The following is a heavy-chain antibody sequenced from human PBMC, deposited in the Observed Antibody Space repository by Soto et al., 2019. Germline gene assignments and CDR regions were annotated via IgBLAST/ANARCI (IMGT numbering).Heavy chain of an antibody. CDR3: AREPKCSGGQNWAFNYFDP. D-gene: IGHD7-27*01. V-gene: IGHV3-30-3*01. CDR1: GFCFSVAP. J-gene: IGHJ5*02. CDR2: MSNNGTKN. Sequence: GGSLRLACAASGFCFSVAPLPCVSQAAGRLPGWVGLMSNNGTKNIYADSVNGRFSISRDNSKTTLYLQVDSLRTEDTAVYYCAREPKCSGGQNWAFNYFDPWGQGTLVTVSS.